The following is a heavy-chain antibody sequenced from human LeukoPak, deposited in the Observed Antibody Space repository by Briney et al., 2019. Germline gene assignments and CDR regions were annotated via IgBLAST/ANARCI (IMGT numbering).Heavy chain of an antibody. CDR1: GGSISSYY. V-gene: IGHV4-59*01. D-gene: IGHD5-18*01. J-gene: IGHJ4*02. CDR2: IYYSGST. CDR3: ARALYSYGFEDY. Sequence: KPSETLSLTCTVSGGSISSYYWSWIRQPPGKGLEWIGYIYYSGSTNYNPSLKSRVTISVDTSKNQFSLKLSSVTAADTAVYYCARALYSYGFEDYWGQGTLVTVSS.